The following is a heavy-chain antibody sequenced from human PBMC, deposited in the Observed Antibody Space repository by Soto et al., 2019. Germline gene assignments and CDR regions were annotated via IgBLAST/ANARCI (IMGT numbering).Heavy chain of an antibody. Sequence: SETLSLTCTVSGGSISSYYWSWIRQPPGKGLEWIGYIYYSGSTNYNPSLKSRVTISVDTSKNQFSLKLSSVTAADTAVYYCARDKYSGSYHVGYDAFDIWGQGQWSPSPQ. J-gene: IGHJ3*02. CDR3: ARDKYSGSYHVGYDAFDI. V-gene: IGHV4-59*01. D-gene: IGHD1-26*01. CDR1: GGSISSYY. CDR2: IYYSGST.